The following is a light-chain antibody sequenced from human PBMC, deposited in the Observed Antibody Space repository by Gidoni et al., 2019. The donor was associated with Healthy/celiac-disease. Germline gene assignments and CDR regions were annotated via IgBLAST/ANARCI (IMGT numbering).Light chain of an antibody. CDR3: SSYTSSSTRV. V-gene: IGLV2-14*01. CDR1: SSDVGGYNY. J-gene: IGLJ1*01. CDR2: EVS. Sequence: QSALTQPASVSGSPGQSITISCTGPSSDVGGYNYVSWYQQHPGKAPKLMIYEVSNRPSGVSNRFSGSKSCNTASLTISGLQAEDEADYYCSSYTSSSTRVFGTGTKVTVL.